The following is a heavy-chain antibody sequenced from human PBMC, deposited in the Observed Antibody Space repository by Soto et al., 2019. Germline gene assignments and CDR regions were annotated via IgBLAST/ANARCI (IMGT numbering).Heavy chain of an antibody. CDR1: GFTFSSYG. V-gene: IGHV3-33*01. CDR2: IRYDGSNK. J-gene: IGHJ4*02. Sequence: QVQLVESGGGVVQPGRSLRLSCAASGFTFSSYGMHWVRQAPGKGLEWVAVIRYDGSNKYYADSVKGRFTISRDNSKKTLYLQMNSLGAEDTAVYYCASADGGSFDCGQGTLFTVSS. CDR3: ASADGGSFD. D-gene: IGHD2-15*01.